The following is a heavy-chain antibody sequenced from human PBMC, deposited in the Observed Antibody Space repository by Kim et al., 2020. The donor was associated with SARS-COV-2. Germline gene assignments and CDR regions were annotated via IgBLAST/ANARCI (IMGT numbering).Heavy chain of an antibody. Sequence: GGSLRLSCAASGFNFSAYGMHWVRQAPGKGLEWVAVISVDGSRKNYADSVKGRFTISRDNFKNTLYLEMNSLRVEDTAVYYCVKPVRVTAVERDYWGQGTLVTVSS. CDR1: GFNFSAYG. CDR3: VKPVRVTAVERDY. CDR2: ISVDGSRK. D-gene: IGHD2-21*02. V-gene: IGHV3-30*18. J-gene: IGHJ4*02.